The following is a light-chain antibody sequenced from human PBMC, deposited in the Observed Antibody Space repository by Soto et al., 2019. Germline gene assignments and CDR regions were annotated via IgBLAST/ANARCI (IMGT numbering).Light chain of an antibody. V-gene: IGLV2-14*01. CDR2: DVS. CDR1: SSDVGGYNY. CDR3: SPYTSSSTLYV. J-gene: IGLJ1*01. Sequence: QAALTQPASVYGSPGQSITISCTGTSSDVGGYNYVSWYQQHPGKAPKLMIYDVSNRPSGVSNRFSGSKSGNTASLTISGLQAEDEADYYCSPYTSSSTLYVFGTGTKLTVL.